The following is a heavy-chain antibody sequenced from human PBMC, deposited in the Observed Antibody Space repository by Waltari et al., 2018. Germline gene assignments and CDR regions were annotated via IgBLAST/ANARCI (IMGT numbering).Heavy chain of an antibody. V-gene: IGHV4-34*01. CDR2: LHYSGAT. CDR3: ARYGEVPPNYFFDF. J-gene: IGHJ4*01. CDR1: GESFSGYF. D-gene: IGHD2-21*01. Sequence: QVQLHQWGAGLLQPSETLSLTCAVPGESFSGYFWSWLRQPPGKGLEWLGALHYSGATNYRPSLKSRLSLSVDTTRKQFSMRLASVTAADTGMYFCARYGEVPPNYFFDFWGQGKLVTVSS.